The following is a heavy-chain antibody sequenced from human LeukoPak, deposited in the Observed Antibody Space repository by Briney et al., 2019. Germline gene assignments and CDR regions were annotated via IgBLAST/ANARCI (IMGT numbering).Heavy chain of an antibody. CDR2: ISGNGGNT. V-gene: IGHV3-23*01. J-gene: IGHJ4*02. CDR1: GLSFGSYA. D-gene: IGHD6-19*01. CDR3: AKGTPQRSSGWYVFDY. Sequence: PGWSLRLSCAASGLSFGSYAMSWVRQAPGKGLEWVSAISGNGGNTYYADSVKGRFTISRDNSKNTLYLQMNSLRAEDTAVYYCAKGTPQRSSGWYVFDYWGQGTLVTVSS.